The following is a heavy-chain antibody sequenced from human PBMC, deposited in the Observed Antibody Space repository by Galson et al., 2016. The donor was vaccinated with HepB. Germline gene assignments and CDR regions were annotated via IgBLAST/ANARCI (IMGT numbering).Heavy chain of an antibody. CDR1: GFPFSNYW. J-gene: IGHJ4*02. Sequence: SPRLSCAASGFPFSNYWMHWVRQAPGKGPVWVSRINSDGSSTTYADSVKGRFTISRDNPKNTLYLQMNSLRADDTAVYYCAKGPMVRGVVLSQPPYYFDYWGQGTLVTVST. CDR3: AKGPMVRGVVLSQPPYYFDY. V-gene: IGHV3-74*01. D-gene: IGHD3-10*01. CDR2: INSDGSST.